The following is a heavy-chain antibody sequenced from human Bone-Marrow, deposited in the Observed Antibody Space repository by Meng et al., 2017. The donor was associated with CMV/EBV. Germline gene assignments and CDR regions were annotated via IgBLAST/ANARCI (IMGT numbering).Heavy chain of an antibody. CDR2: IYSDGRT. D-gene: IGHD5-12*01. CDR3: ARREIRGYSEGLYSFDI. V-gene: IGHV3-66*02. J-gene: IGHJ3*02. CDR1: GFIVNHNY. Sequence: GGSLRLSCTPSGFIVNHNYMSWFRQAPGKGLEWVSLIYSDGRTDYADSAKGRFTVSRDNSRNMLYLHINSLRPEDTALYFCARREIRGYSEGLYSFDIWGQGTRVTV.